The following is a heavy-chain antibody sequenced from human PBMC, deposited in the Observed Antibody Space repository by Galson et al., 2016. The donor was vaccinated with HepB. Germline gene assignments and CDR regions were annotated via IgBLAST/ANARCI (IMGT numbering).Heavy chain of an antibody. Sequence: LSLTCTVSGGSISSDNYYWSWIRRPPGKGLEWIGYIYYSGITYYNPSLKSRLTISVDTSKNQFSLNLSSVPAADTAVYYCARVYYDNPYYTYYFDYWGQGTLVTVSS. D-gene: IGHD3-22*01. V-gene: IGHV4-30-4*01. CDR3: ARVYYDNPYYTYYFDY. J-gene: IGHJ4*02. CDR1: GGSISSDNYY. CDR2: IYYSGIT.